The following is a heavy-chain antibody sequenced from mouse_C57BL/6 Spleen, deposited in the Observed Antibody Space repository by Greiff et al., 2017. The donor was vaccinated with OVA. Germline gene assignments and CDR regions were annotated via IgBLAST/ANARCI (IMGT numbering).Heavy chain of an antibody. Sequence: QVQLQQSGAELARPGASVKLSCKASGYTFTSYGISWVKQRTGQGLEWIGEIYPRSGNTYYNEKFKGKATLTADKSSSTAYMELRSLTSEDSAVYFCAKGGEFITTVGDFFDDWGQGTTLTVSS. J-gene: IGHJ2*01. V-gene: IGHV1-81*01. CDR2: IYPRSGNT. CDR1: GYTFTSYG. CDR3: AKGGEFITTVGDFFDD. D-gene: IGHD1-1*01.